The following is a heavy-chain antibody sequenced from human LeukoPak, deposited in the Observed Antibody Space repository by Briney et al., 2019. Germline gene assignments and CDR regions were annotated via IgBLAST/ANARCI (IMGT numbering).Heavy chain of an antibody. CDR3: ARWGSWGWYDILTGPPDAFDI. CDR1: GGSISSGSYY. D-gene: IGHD3-9*01. V-gene: IGHV4-61*02. CDR2: IYTSGST. Sequence: PSETLSLTCTVSGGSISSGSYYWSWIRQPAGKGLEWIGRIYTSGSTNYNPSLKSRVTISVDTSKNQFSLKLSSVTAADTAVYYCARWGSWGWYDILTGPPDAFDIWGQGTMVTVSS. J-gene: IGHJ3*02.